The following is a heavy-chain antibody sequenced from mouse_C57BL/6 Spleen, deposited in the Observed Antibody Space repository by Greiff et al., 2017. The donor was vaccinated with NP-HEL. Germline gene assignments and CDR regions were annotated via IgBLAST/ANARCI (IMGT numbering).Heavy chain of an antibody. CDR1: GYAFSSYW. CDR2: IYPGDGDT. J-gene: IGHJ4*01. Sequence: QVQLKQSGAELVKPGASVKISCKASGYAFSSYWMNWVKQRPGKGLEWIGQIYPGDGDTNYNGKFKGKATLTADKSSSTAYMQLSSLTSEDSAVYFCARYPLITTVVEGGAMDYWGQGTSVTVSS. D-gene: IGHD1-1*01. V-gene: IGHV1-80*01. CDR3: ARYPLITTVVEGGAMDY.